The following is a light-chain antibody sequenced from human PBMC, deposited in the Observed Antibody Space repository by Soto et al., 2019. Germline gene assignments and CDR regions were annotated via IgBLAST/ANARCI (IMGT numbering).Light chain of an antibody. CDR3: QKYNSAGLT. CDR2: APS. CDR1: QGIINY. J-gene: IGKJ4*01. Sequence: DIQMTQSPSSLSASVGDRVTITCRASQGIINYLAWYQQKPGKVPKLLIYAPSTLQSGVPSRFSGSGSGTDFTRTISSLQPEDVGTYYCQKYNSAGLTFGGGTKVEIK. V-gene: IGKV1-27*01.